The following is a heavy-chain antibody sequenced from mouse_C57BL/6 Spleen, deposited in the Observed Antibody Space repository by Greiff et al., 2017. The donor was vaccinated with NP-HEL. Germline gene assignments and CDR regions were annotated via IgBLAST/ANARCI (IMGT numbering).Heavy chain of an antibody. CDR2: IDPSDIYT. J-gene: IGHJ1*03. V-gene: IGHV1-59*01. CDR1: GYTFTSYW. CDR3: ARWLGREGASGDVDV. Sequence: VQLQQSGAELVRPGTSVKLSCKASGYTFTSYWMHWVKQRPGQGLEWIGVIDPSDIYTNYNQKFKGKATLTVDISSSTAYMQLSSLTSEDSAVYYCARWLGREGASGDVDVWGKGTTVTVAS. D-gene: IGHD6-2*01.